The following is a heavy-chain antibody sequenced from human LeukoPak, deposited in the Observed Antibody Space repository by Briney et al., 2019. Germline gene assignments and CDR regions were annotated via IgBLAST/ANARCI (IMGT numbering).Heavy chain of an antibody. Sequence: SETLSLTCTVSGGSISSGGYYWSWIRQHPGKGLEWIGYTYYSGSTYYNPSLKSRVTISVDTSKNQFSLKLSSVTAADTAVYYCARVLDGPGAFDIWGQGTMVTVSS. CDR2: TYYSGST. J-gene: IGHJ3*02. CDR3: ARVLDGPGAFDI. V-gene: IGHV4-31*03. D-gene: IGHD2-2*03. CDR1: GGSISSGGYY.